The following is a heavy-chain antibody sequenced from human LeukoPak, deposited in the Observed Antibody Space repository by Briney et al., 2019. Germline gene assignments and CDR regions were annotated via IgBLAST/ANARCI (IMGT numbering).Heavy chain of an antibody. D-gene: IGHD5-18*01. V-gene: IGHV1-69*01. CDR1: GGTFSSYA. CDR3: AIPLLRGYSYGYVY. CDR2: IIPIFGTA. Sequence: GASVKVSCKASGGTFSSYAISWVRQAPGQGLEWMGGIIPIFGTANYAQKFQGRVTITADESTSTAYMELSSLRSEDTAVYYCAIPLLRGYSYGYVYWGQGTLVTVSS. J-gene: IGHJ4*02.